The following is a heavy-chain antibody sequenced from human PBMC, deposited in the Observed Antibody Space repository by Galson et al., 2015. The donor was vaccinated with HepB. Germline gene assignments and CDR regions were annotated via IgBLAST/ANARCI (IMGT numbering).Heavy chain of an antibody. V-gene: IGHV6-1*01. J-gene: IGHJ4*02. CDR1: GDSVSSISAV. CDR2: TWYRSKWYY. D-gene: IGHD1-26*01. CDR3: ARTQVGAAYFDY. Sequence: CAISGDSVSSISAVWNWVRQSPSRGLEWLGRTWYRSKWYYEFAVSVESRITINPDTSKNQFSLQLSSVTPEDTAVYCCARTQVGAAYFDYWGQGTLVTVSS.